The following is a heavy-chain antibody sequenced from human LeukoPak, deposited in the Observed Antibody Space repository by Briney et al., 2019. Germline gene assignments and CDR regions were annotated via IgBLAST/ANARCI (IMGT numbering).Heavy chain of an antibody. J-gene: IGHJ4*02. V-gene: IGHV3-23*01. Sequence: GGSLRLSCAASGFTFSSYAMSWVRQAPGKGLEWVSAISGSGGSTYYADSVKGRFTIFRDNSKNTLYLQMNSLRAEDTAVYYCARPLRGYSYGYYWGQGTLVTVSS. CDR3: ARPLRGYSYGYY. D-gene: IGHD5-18*01. CDR1: GFTFSSYA. CDR2: ISGSGGST.